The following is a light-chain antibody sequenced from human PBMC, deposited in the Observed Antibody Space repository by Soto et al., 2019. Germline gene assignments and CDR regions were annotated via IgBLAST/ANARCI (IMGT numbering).Light chain of an antibody. Sequence: EIVLTQSPGTLSLSPGERATLSCRASQSVSSNYLAWYQQKPGQAPRLLIYRASSRATGIPDRFGGSGSGTDFTLTISRLEPEDFAVYYCQQYGSSYTFGQGTKLEIK. V-gene: IGKV3-20*01. CDR3: QQYGSSYT. CDR1: QSVSSNY. CDR2: RAS. J-gene: IGKJ2*01.